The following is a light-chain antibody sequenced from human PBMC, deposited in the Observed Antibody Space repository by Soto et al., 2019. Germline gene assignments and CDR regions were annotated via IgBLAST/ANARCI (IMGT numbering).Light chain of an antibody. J-gene: IGKJ2*01. V-gene: IGKV1-5*01. Sequence: IQMTQSLSTLSASVGDRVTITCRASQTIGNWLAWYQQKTGKAPKLLIYDASSLERGVPSRFSGSRSGTEFTLTISSLQPDDFATYYCQQYDSYSYTFGQGTKLEIK. CDR2: DAS. CDR3: QQYDSYSYT. CDR1: QTIGNW.